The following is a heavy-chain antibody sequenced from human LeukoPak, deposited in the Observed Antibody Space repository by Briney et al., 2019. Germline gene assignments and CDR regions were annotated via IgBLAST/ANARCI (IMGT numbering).Heavy chain of an antibody. D-gene: IGHD3-10*01. V-gene: IGHV1-2*02. CDR1: GYTFTGYY. CDR3: ARDYPLVGRGPNSYYYYMDV. J-gene: IGHJ6*03. Sequence: ASVKVSCKASGYTFTGYYMHWVRQAPGHGLEWMGWINPDSGGTNYAQKFQGRVTMTRDTSINTAYMELSRLRSDDTAVYHCARDYPLVGRGPNSYYYYMDVWGKGTTVTISS. CDR2: INPDSGGT.